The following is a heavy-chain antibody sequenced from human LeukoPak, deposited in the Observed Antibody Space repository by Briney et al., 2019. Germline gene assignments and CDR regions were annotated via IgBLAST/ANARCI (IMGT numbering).Heavy chain of an antibody. D-gene: IGHD4-17*01. CDR3: AKDFNDYGDYYYYYMDV. Sequence: RGSLRLSCAASGFTFSSYGMHWVRQAPGKGLEWVAFIRYDGSNKYYADSVKGRFTISRDNSKNTLYLQMNSLRAEDTAVYYCAKDFNDYGDYYYYYMDVWGKGTTVTISS. CDR1: GFTFSSYG. J-gene: IGHJ6*03. CDR2: IRYDGSNK. V-gene: IGHV3-30*02.